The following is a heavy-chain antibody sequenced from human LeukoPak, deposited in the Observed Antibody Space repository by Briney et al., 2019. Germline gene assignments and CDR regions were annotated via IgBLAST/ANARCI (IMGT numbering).Heavy chain of an antibody. D-gene: IGHD5-18*01. CDR1: GFTFSSYW. J-gene: IGHJ4*02. CDR2: IKQDGSEK. CDR3: VRGMGYTAGIESFDD. V-gene: IGHV3-7*03. Sequence: GGSLRLSCAASGFTFSSYWMSWVRQAPGKGLEWVANIKQDGSEKYYVDSVKGRFTISRDNAKNSLYLQMNSLRAEDTARYYCVRGMGYTAGIESFDDWGQGTLVTVSS.